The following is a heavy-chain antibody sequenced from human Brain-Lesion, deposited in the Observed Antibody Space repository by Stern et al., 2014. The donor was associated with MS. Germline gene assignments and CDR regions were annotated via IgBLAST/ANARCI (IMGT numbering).Heavy chain of an antibody. Sequence: VQLQESGPELVKPSGTLSLTSAAFGGPPSSSPCWGWVRRPPGRGLGGIGEFFHSGCTNSTPPRKIGFTISEASSKTQFSLKRNSVTAADTAVYYCAILRETWLDWGNSERGYYFDSWGQGTLVTVSS. CDR2: FFHSGCT. J-gene: IGHJ4*02. CDR1: GGPPSSSPC. CDR3: AILRETWLDWGNSERGYYFDS. V-gene: IGHV4-4*02. D-gene: IGHD4-23*01.